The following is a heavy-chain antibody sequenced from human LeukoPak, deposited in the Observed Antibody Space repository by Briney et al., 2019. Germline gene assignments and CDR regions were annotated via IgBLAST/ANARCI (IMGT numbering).Heavy chain of an antibody. J-gene: IGHJ4*02. CDR1: GFTFSSYW. CDR2: IKQDGSEK. V-gene: IGHV3-7*01. Sequence: GGSLRLSCAASGFTFSSYWMSWVRQAPGKGLEWVANIKQDGSEKYYVDSVKGRFTISRDNAKNSLYLQMNSLRAEDTAVYYCARDRDGYNFGFGYWGQGTLVTVSS. D-gene: IGHD5-24*01. CDR3: ARDRDGYNFGFGY.